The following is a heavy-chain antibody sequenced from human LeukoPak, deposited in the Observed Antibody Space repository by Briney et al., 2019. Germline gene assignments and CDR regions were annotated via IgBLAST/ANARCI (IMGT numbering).Heavy chain of an antibody. CDR3: ARPNSSGYFSNFDY. CDR2: IYHSGST. J-gene: IGHJ4*02. CDR1: GYSISSGYY. V-gene: IGHV4-38-2*02. Sequence: PSETLSLTCTVSGYSISSGYYWGWIRQPPGKGLEWIGSIYHSGSTYYNPSLKSRVTISVDTSKNQFSLKLSSVTAADTAVYYCARPNSSGYFSNFDYWGQGTLVTVSS. D-gene: IGHD3-22*01.